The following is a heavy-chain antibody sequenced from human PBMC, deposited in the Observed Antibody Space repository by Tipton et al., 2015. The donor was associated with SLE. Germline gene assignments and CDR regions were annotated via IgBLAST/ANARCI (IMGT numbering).Heavy chain of an antibody. CDR2: IRSKVSGGTT. CDR1: GFTFGEYT. CDR3: TPLGYCSDGRCTGW. D-gene: IGHD2-15*01. J-gene: IGHJ4*02. V-gene: IGHV3-49*04. Sequence: RSLRLSCKGSGFTFGEYTMGWVRQAPGKGLEWVGFIRSKVSGGTTEYAASVKGRFSISRDDSKSIAYLQMNSLKTEDTAVYYCTPLGYCSDGRCTGWWGQGTLVTVSS.